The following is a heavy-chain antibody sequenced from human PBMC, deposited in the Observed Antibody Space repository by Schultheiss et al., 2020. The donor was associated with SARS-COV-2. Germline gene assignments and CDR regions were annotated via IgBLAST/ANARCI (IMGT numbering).Heavy chain of an antibody. CDR3: ARDRDSSGHDAFDI. CDR1: GFTFSSYA. D-gene: IGHD6-19*01. CDR2: ISYDGSNK. J-gene: IGHJ3*02. V-gene: IGHV3-30*04. Sequence: GESLKISCAASGFTFSSYAMHWVRQAPGKGLEWVAVISYDGSNKYYADSVKGRFTISRDNSKNTLYLQMNSLRAEDTAVYYCARDRDSSGHDAFDIWGQGTMVTVSS.